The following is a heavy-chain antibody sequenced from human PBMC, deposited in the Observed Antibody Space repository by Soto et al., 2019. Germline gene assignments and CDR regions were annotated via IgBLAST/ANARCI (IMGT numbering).Heavy chain of an antibody. CDR1: GSTMSTYT. J-gene: IGHJ5*02. Sequence: GGSLRLSCAASGSTMSTYTFNWVRHAPGKGLEWVASITPKGTNIFYADSVKGRFTISRDNAKNSLFLQMDSLRAEDTAIYYCARDPRTVIAQNGRPTAFDRWGQGALVTVSS. V-gene: IGHV3-21*01. CDR3: ARDPRTVIAQNGRPTAFDR. D-gene: IGHD3-3*02. CDR2: ITPKGTNI.